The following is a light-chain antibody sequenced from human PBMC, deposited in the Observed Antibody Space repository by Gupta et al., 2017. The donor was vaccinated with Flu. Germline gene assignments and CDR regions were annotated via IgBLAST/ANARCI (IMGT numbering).Light chain of an antibody. CDR1: QPINSY. J-gene: IGKJ2*01. CDR3: QQTYRVPYT. Sequence: DIQMTESPPSLSAYGGDSDTITCRASQPINSYLNWYQQTPGKAPNLLIYAASSLQSGVPSRFSGSESGTVFTLTISNLQREDFASYYCQQTYRVPYTFGQETKLQIK. V-gene: IGKV1-39*01. CDR2: AAS.